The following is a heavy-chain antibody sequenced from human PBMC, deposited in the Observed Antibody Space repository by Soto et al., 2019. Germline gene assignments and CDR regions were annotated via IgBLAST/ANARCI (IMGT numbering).Heavy chain of an antibody. J-gene: IGHJ6*02. CDR2: MNPNSGNT. Sequence: QVQLVQSGAEVKKPGASVKVSCKASGYTFTSYDINWVRQATGQGLEWMGWMNPNSGNTGYAQKFQGRVTMTRNTSISTAYMELSSLRSEDTAVYYCARGYDFWSGYYVLNYYYGMDVWGQGTTVTVSS. D-gene: IGHD3-3*01. CDR3: ARGYDFWSGYYVLNYYYGMDV. CDR1: GYTFTSYD. V-gene: IGHV1-8*01.